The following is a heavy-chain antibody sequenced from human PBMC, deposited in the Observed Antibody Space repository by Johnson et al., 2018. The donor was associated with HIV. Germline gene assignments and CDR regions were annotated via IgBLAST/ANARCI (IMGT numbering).Heavy chain of an antibody. Sequence: QVQLVESGGGVVQPGGSLRLSCAASGFTFSNYGMHWVRQAPGKGLEWVAFIHNDGNNKYYVDSVKGRFTISRDDPKNTLYLQMNSLRAEDTALYYGAKDRRQNPTMIAVLSAFDGWGQGTMGTVAS. CDR3: AKDRRQNPTMIAVLSAFDG. V-gene: IGHV3-30*02. D-gene: IGHD3-22*01. CDR1: GFTFSNYG. J-gene: IGHJ3*01. CDR2: IHNDGNNK.